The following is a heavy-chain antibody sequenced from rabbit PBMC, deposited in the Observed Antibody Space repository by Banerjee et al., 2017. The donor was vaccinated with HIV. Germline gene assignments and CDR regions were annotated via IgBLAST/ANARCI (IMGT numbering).Heavy chain of an antibody. Sequence: QQQLEESGGGLVKPEGSLTLTCTVSGFSLNSYAMCWVRQAPGKGMEWIGCIYTDSDGTWYASWVNGRFTITRSTSLNTVTLQMTSLTAADTATYFCARGDTGSRHSPFNLWGPGTLVTVS. D-gene: IGHD1-1*01. J-gene: IGHJ4*01. V-gene: IGHV1S47*01. CDR3: ARGDTGSRHSPFNL. CDR1: GFSLNSYA. CDR2: IYTDSDGT.